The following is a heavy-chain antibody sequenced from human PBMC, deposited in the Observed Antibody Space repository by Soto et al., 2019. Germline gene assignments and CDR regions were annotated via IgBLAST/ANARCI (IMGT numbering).Heavy chain of an antibody. CDR3: ARLLSPFDSGKYEKGDLLTYYGMDG. V-gene: IGHV5-51*01. D-gene: IGHD3-10*01. CDR2: IYPGDSDT. CDR1: GYSFTSYW. J-gene: IGHJ6*02. Sequence: GASLKISCKGSGYSFTSYWIGWVRQMPGKGLEWMGVIYPGDSDTRYSPSFQGQVTISADKSITTAYLQWSSLRASDTAMYYCARLLSPFDSGKYEKGDLLTYYGMDGCGQGNQVSVS.